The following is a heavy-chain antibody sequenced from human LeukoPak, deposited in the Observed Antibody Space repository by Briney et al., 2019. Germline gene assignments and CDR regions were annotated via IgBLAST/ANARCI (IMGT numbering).Heavy chain of an antibody. D-gene: IGHD6-19*01. J-gene: IGHJ6*04. CDR3: AREISVAGAYYYYGMDV. CDR2: ISSSGSTM. V-gene: IGHV3-48*03. Sequence: GGSLRLSCAASGFTFSSYEMNWVRQAPGKGLGWVSYISSSGSTMYYADSVKGRFTISRDNAKKSLYLQMNSLRAEDTAVYYCAREISVAGAYYYYGMDVWGKGTTVTVSS. CDR1: GFTFSSYE.